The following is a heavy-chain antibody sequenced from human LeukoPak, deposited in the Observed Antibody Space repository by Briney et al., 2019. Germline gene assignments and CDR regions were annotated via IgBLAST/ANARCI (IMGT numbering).Heavy chain of an antibody. V-gene: IGHV3-21*01. CDR1: GFTFSIYS. CDR3: ARVRPYFDS. CDR2: ISSSSTYI. D-gene: IGHD6-6*01. Sequence: GGSLRLSCAASGFTFSIYSMNWVRQAPGKGLEWVSSISSSSTYIHYADSVKGRFTISRDNAKNSLYLQMNSLRAEDTAVYYCARVRPYFDSWGQGTLVTVSS. J-gene: IGHJ4*02.